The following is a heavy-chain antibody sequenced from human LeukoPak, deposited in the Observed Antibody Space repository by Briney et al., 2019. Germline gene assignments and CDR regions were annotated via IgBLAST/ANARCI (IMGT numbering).Heavy chain of an antibody. CDR1: GFIFSTYG. J-gene: IGHJ4*02. Sequence: GGSLRLSCAASGFIFSTYGMHWVRQAPGKGLEWVAVISYDGNNKYYTDSVKGRFTISRDNSKNTLYLQINSLRAEDTAVYYCAKAPEYCSGSGGSCYPFDNWGQGTLVTVSS. D-gene: IGHD2-15*01. CDR2: ISYDGNNK. V-gene: IGHV3-30*18. CDR3: AKAPEYCSGSGGSCYPFDN.